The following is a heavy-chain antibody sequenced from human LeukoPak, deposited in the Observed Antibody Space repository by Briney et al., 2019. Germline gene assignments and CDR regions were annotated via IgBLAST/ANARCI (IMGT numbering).Heavy chain of an antibody. Sequence: GGSLRLSCAASGFTLSSYGMNWVRQAPGKGLEWVSSISSSSSSYIYYADSVKGRFTISRDNAKNSLYLQMNSLRAEDTAVYYCARDMSTGLNYFDYWGQGTLVTVSS. D-gene: IGHD1-14*01. CDR1: GFTLSSYG. J-gene: IGHJ4*02. CDR2: ISSSSSSYI. V-gene: IGHV3-21*01. CDR3: ARDMSTGLNYFDY.